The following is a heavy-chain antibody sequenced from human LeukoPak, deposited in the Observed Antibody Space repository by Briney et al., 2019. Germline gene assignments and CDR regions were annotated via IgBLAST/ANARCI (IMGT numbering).Heavy chain of an antibody. J-gene: IGHJ4*02. CDR2: IFYTGST. V-gene: IGHV4-59*11. CDR3: ARGRPPHDYGTLFDY. Sequence: PSETLSLTCTVSGASISSHYWSWIRQPPGKGLEWIGFIFYTGSTNYSPSLKSRVTISVDTSKKQFSLKLSSVTAADTAVYYCARGRPPHDYGTLFDYWGQGTLVTVSS. CDR1: GASISSHY. D-gene: IGHD4-17*01.